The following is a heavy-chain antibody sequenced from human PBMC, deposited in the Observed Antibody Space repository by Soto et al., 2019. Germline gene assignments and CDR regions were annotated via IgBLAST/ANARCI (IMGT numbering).Heavy chain of an antibody. J-gene: IGHJ6*02. CDR3: AHTCSSTSCYHYYYYGMDV. V-gene: IGHV2-5*02. D-gene: IGHD2-2*01. CDR2: IYWDDDK. Sequence: SGPTLVNPTQTLTLTCTFSGFSLSTSGVGVGWIRQPPGKALEWLALIYWDDDKRYSPSLKSRLTITKDTSKNQVVLTMTNMDPVDTATYYCAHTCSSTSCYHYYYYGMDVWGQGTTVTVSS. CDR1: GFSLSTSGVG.